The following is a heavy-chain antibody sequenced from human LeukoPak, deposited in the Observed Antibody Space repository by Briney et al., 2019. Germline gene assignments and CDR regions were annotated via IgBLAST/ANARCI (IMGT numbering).Heavy chain of an antibody. CDR1: GYTFTYYY. D-gene: IGHD3-22*01. Sequence: ASVKVSCKASGYTFTYYYMHWVRQAPGQGLEWMGWINPSSGGTNYAQKFQGRVAMTRDTSISTAYMELNRLRSDNTAVYYCAXXXXXYDRSGYYDDAFDIWGQGTMVTVSS. CDR2: INPSSGGT. J-gene: IGHJ3*02. V-gene: IGHV1-2*02. CDR3: AXXXXXYDRSGYYDDAFDI.